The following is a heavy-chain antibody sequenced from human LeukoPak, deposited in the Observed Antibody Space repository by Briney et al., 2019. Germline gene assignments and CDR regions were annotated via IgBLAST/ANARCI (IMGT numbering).Heavy chain of an antibody. V-gene: IGHV1-18*01. Sequence: ASVKVSCKASGYTFTSYGISWVRQAPGQGLEWMGWISAYNGNTNYAQKFQGRVTVTRDMSTSTVYMELSNLRSEDTAVYYCARDQSGEWELLSGWWFDPWGQGTLATVSS. CDR1: GYTFTSYG. J-gene: IGHJ5*02. D-gene: IGHD1-26*01. CDR2: ISAYNGNT. CDR3: ARDQSGEWELLSGWWFDP.